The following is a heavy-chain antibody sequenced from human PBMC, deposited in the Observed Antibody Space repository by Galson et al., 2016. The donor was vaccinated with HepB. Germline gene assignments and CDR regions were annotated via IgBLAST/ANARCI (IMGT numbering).Heavy chain of an antibody. J-gene: IGHJ6*02. V-gene: IGHV1-18*01. CDR1: GYTFTTYG. CDR2: ISAYNGNT. D-gene: IGHD2-2*01. CDR3: ARDPRKIRYQLLEIYYYYYAMDV. Sequence: SVKVSCKASGYTFTTYGISWGRQAPGQGLEWMGWISAYNGNTHYAQKLQGIVTMTTDTSTSTAYRELRSLRSDDTAVYYCARDPRKIRYQLLEIYYYYYAMDVWGQGTTVTVSS.